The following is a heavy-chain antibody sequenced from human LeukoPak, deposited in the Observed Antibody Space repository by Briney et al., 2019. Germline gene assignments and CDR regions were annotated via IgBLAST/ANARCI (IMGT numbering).Heavy chain of an antibody. CDR2: IYYSGTT. V-gene: IGHV4-59*12. D-gene: IGHD6-19*01. Sequence: SETLSLTCTVSGGSLIGYYWSWIRQPPGKGLEWIGSIYYSGTTYYNPSLKSRVTISLDTSKNQFSLKLSSVTAADTAVYYCAKVAVARQFDYWGQGTLVTVSS. CDR3: AKVAVARQFDY. J-gene: IGHJ4*02. CDR1: GGSLIGYY.